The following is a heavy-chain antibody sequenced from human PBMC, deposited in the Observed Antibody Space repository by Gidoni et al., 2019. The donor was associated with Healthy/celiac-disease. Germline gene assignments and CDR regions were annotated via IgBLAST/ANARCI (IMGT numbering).Heavy chain of an antibody. D-gene: IGHD6-13*01. CDR3: ARVGRSYSSSRVDY. Sequence: EVQLVESGGGLVKPGGSLRLPWAASGFTFSSYSMNWVRQAPGKGLEWVSSISSSSSYIYYADSVKGLFPISRDNAKNSLYLQMNSLRAEDTAVYYCARVGRSYSSSRVDYWGQGTLVTVSS. J-gene: IGHJ4*02. CDR2: ISSSSSYI. CDR1: GFTFSSYS. V-gene: IGHV3-21*01.